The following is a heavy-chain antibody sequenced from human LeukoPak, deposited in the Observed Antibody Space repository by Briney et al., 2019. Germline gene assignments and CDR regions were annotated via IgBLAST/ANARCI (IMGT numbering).Heavy chain of an antibody. V-gene: IGHV3-74*01. CDR3: TRGREGNYGLFDS. D-gene: IGHD3-10*01. Sequence: GGSLRLSCATSGFTLSSYWMHWVRQAPGKGLVWVSRINDDGRITNYADSVKGRFTISRDNAKNTVYLQMSSLRAEDTAVYYCTRGREGNYGLFDSWGQGTLVTLSS. CDR2: INDDGRIT. J-gene: IGHJ4*02. CDR1: GFTLSSYW.